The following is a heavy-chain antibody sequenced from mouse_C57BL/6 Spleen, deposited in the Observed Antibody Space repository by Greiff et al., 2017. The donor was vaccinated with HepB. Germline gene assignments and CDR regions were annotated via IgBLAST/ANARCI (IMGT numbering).Heavy chain of an antibody. V-gene: IGHV1-82*01. J-gene: IGHJ3*01. CDR2: IYPGDGDT. CDR1: GYAFSSSW. CDR3: ARGDYYGSSLIFAY. D-gene: IGHD1-1*01. Sequence: QVQLQQSGPELVKPGASVKISCKASGYAFSSSWMNWVKQRPGKGLEWIGRIYPGDGDTNYNGKFKGKATLTADKSSSTAYMQLSSLTSEDSAVYFCARGDYYGSSLIFAYWGQGTLVTVSA.